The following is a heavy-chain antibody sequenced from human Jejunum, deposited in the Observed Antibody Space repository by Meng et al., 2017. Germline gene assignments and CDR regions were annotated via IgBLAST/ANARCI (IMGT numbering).Heavy chain of an antibody. D-gene: IGHD3-10*01. CDR1: GYTFSSYW. CDR3: ARRGGFGDLDF. Sequence: GESLKIPCQGSGYTFSSYWIAWVRQKPGKGLEWMGIIYPRDSDIRYSPSFQGQVTISVDKSITTAYLQWSSLKASDAAMYYCARRGGFGDLDFWGQGTTVTVSS. V-gene: IGHV5-51*01. J-gene: IGHJ6*02. CDR2: IYPRDSDI.